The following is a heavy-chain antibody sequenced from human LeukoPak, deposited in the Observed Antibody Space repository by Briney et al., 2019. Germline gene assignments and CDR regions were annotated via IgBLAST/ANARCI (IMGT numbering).Heavy chain of an antibody. J-gene: IGHJ4*02. CDR2: ISYDGSNK. CDR1: GFTFSSYA. Sequence: PGGSLRLSCAASGFTFSSYAMHWVRRAPGKGLEWVAVISYDGSNKYYADSVKGRFTISRDNSKNTLYLQMNSLRAEDTAVYYCARAPGATDYWGQGTLVTVSS. V-gene: IGHV3-30-3*01. CDR3: ARAPGATDY. D-gene: IGHD1-26*01.